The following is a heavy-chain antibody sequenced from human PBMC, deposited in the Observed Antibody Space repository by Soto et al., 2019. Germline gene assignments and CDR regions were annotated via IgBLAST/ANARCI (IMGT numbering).Heavy chain of an antibody. CDR1: GGSISSSSYY. CDR3: ARQQQLVDY. V-gene: IGHV4-39*01. D-gene: IGHD6-13*01. Sequence: QLQLQESGPGLVKPSETLSLTCTVSGGSISSSSYYWGWIRQPPGKGLEWIGSIYYSGTTYYNPSLKSRITISVDTSKNQFSLRLSSVTPADTAVHYCARQQQLVDYWGQGTLVTVS. CDR2: IYYSGTT. J-gene: IGHJ4*02.